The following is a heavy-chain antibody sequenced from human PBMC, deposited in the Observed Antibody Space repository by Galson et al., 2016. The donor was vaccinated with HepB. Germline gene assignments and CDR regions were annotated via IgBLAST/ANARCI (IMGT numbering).Heavy chain of an antibody. Sequence: SETLSLTCTVSGGSISSFYWSWIRQPPGQGLEWIGYIYYSGSTSYNPSFKSRVTISVDTSKNQFSLKLRSVTAADTAVYYCARDRDSSSYYPLDYWGQGTPVTVSS. D-gene: IGHD3-22*01. J-gene: IGHJ4*02. CDR2: IYYSGST. CDR3: ARDRDSSSYYPLDY. V-gene: IGHV4-59*01. CDR1: GGSISSFY.